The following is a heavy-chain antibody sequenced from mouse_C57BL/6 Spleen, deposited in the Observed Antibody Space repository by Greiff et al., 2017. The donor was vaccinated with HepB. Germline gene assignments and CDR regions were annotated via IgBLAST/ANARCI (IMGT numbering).Heavy chain of an antibody. CDR3: TTGYDYAFAY. Sequence: VQLQQSGAELVRPGASVKLSCTASGFNIKDDYMHWVKQRPEQGLEWIGWIDPENGDTEYASKFQGKATIKADTSSNTAYLQLSSLTSEDTAVYYCTTGYDYAFAYWGQGTLVTVSA. CDR2: IDPENGDT. V-gene: IGHV14-4*01. D-gene: IGHD2-4*01. J-gene: IGHJ3*01. CDR1: GFNIKDDY.